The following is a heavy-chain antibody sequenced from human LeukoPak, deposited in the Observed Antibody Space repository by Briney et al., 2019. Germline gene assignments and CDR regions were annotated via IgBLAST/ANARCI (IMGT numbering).Heavy chain of an antibody. J-gene: IGHJ4*02. CDR3: AKEDALKWEVVDY. CDR2: ISGSGDAT. D-gene: IGHD1-26*01. V-gene: IGHV3-23*01. CDR1: GFAFNYG. Sequence: GGSLRLSCVASGFAFNYGMNWVRQAPGKELEWVSTISGSGDATYYAKSVKGRFTISRDNSKNTLYLEMNNLRAEDTAVYYCAKEDALKWEVVDYWGQGTLVTVSS.